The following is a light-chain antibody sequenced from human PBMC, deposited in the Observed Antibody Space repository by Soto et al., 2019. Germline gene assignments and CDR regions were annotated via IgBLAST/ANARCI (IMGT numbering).Light chain of an antibody. CDR1: QSVSSN. CDR3: QQYNSWPRT. CDR2: GAS. Sequence: EIVSTQSPATLSVSPGERATLSCRASQSVSSNLAWYQQKPGQAPRLLIYGASSRATGIPARFSGSGSGTEFTLTITSLQSEDFAVYYCQQYNSWPRTFGQGTKVDIK. V-gene: IGKV3-15*01. J-gene: IGKJ1*01.